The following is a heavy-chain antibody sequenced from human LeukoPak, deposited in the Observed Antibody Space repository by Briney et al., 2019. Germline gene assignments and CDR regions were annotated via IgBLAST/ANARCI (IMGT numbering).Heavy chain of an antibody. CDR3: AKDRQITGTPYFDY. CDR1: GFTFSSYA. D-gene: IGHD1-20*01. V-gene: IGHV3-23*01. CDR2: ISGSGGST. J-gene: IGHJ4*02. Sequence: GGSLRLSCAASGFTFSSYAMSWVRQAPGKGLEWVSAISGSGGSTYYADSAKGRFTISRDNSKNTLYLQMNSLRAEDTAVYYCAKDRQITGTPYFDYWGQGTLVTVSS.